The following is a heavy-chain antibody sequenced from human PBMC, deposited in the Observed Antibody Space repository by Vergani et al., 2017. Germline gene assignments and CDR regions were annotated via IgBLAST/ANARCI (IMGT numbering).Heavy chain of an antibody. CDR2: MDYSGSP. CDR1: GDSVISTDYH. J-gene: IGHJ4*02. Sequence: QVQLQESGPGLVKPSETLSLTCTVSGDSVISTDYHWGWIRQPPGKGLEWIGSMDYSGSPSYNPSLESRISISFETPKNQFSLRLSSVTAAATSVYYCASKRGACRAAYCHSYDFWGPGTLVGVSS. CDR3: ASKRGACRAAYCHSYDF. V-gene: IGHV4-39*01. D-gene: IGHD2-21*02.